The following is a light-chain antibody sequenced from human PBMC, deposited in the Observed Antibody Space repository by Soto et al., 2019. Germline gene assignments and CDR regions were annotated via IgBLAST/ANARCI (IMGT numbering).Light chain of an antibody. Sequence: QSVLTQPRSVSGSPGQSLTISCTGTSSDVGGYNYVSWYQQYPGKVPKLMIYDVTKRPSGVPDRFSGSKSGNTASLTISGLQAEDEADYYCCSHAGSYTYVFGRDQGTVL. J-gene: IGLJ1*01. V-gene: IGLV2-11*01. CDR3: CSHAGSYTYV. CDR2: DVT. CDR1: SSDVGGYNY.